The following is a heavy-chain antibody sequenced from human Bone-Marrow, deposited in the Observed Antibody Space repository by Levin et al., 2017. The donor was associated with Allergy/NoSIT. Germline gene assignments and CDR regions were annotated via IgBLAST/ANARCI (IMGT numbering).Heavy chain of an antibody. V-gene: IGHV3-49*03. CDR2: IRSKAYGGTT. D-gene: IGHD4-17*01. CDR3: TRDHDYGDYGLDY. CDR1: GFTFGDYA. Sequence: GGSLRLSCTASGFTFGDYAMSWFRQAPGKGLEWVGFIRSKAYGGTTEYAASVKGRFTISRDDSKSIAYLQMNSLKTEDTAVYYCTRDHDYGDYGLDYWGQGTLVTVSS. J-gene: IGHJ4*02.